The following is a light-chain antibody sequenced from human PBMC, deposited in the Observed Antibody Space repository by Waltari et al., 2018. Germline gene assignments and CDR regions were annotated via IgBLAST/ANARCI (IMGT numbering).Light chain of an antibody. Sequence: DIQMTQSPSPVSASVGDRVTITCRASQDIGNRLAWYQQKPGKAPNLLIYGTSSLQTGVPSRFSGSGSGTEFTLTISSPQPEDFGTYYCQQGNSFPITFGPGTKVEIK. V-gene: IGKV1-12*01. CDR3: QQGNSFPIT. CDR2: GTS. J-gene: IGKJ3*01. CDR1: QDIGNR.